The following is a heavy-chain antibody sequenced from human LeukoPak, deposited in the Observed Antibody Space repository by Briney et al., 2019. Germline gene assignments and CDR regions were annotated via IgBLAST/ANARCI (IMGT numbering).Heavy chain of an antibody. D-gene: IGHD3-16*01. CDR2: IYYSGST. J-gene: IGHJ4*02. CDR1: GGSISSYY. V-gene: IGHV4-59*01. CDR3: GRVFYGYGGGGGFFDY. Sequence: SSETLSLTCTVPGGSISSYYWSWIRQPPGKGLEWIGYIYYSGSTNYNPSLKSRVTISVDTSKNQFSLKLSSVTAADTAVYYCGRVFYGYGGGGGFFDYWGQGTLVTVSS.